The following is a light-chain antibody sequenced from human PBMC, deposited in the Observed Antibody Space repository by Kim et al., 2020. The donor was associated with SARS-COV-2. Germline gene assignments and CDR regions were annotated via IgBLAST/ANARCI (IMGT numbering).Light chain of an antibody. V-gene: IGKV1-27*01. CDR3: QKYNSAPALT. J-gene: IGKJ4*01. CDR1: QRINND. CDR2: AAS. Sequence: DIQMTQSPSSLSASVGDRVTITCRASQRINNDLAWYQQKPGRAPSLLIYAASTLQPGVPSRFSGSGSGTDFTIPISSLQPEDVATYYCQKYNSAPALTFGGGTKVDIK.